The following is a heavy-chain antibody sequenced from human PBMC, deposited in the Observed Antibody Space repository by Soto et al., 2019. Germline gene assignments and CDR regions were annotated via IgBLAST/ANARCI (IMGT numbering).Heavy chain of an antibody. V-gene: IGHV3-23*01. J-gene: IGHJ4*02. CDR1: GFTFNKYA. CDR3: AESPPQPRVVSPATIDNPFAH. Sequence: LESGGGLVQPGGSLRLSCTASGFTFNKYAMTWVRQAPGKGLEWVSAISGGDGSTYYADSVKGRFTISRDNSKNTLFLQMNSLRVEDTAIYYCAESPPQPRVVSPATIDNPFAHWGQGTRVTVSS. D-gene: IGHD2-2*01. CDR2: ISGGDGST.